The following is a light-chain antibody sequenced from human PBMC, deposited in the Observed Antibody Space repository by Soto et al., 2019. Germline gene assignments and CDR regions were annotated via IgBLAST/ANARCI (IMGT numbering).Light chain of an antibody. CDR1: QSVDSD. Sequence: VVTQSPVTLSVSPGERVTLSCRASQSVDSDVAWFQHKPGQAPRLLIYGASTRAAGIPARFSGSGYETDFTFTIRGLEPEHSATYFCQQYNNWVRGNFGQGTNLQIK. CDR3: QQYNNWVRGN. J-gene: IGKJ2*01. CDR2: GAS. V-gene: IGKV3-15*01.